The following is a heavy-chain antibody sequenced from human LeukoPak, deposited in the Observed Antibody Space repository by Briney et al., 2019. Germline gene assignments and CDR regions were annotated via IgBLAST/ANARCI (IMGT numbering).Heavy chain of an antibody. CDR2: INPNSGGT. J-gene: IGHJ4*02. CDR1: GYTFTGYY. Sequence: GASVKVSCKASGYTFTGYYMHWVRQAPGQGLEWMGWINPNSGGTSYAQKFQGRVTMTRDTSISTAYMELSRLRSDDTAVYYCARDRRKAAGTPLDYWGQGTLVTASS. V-gene: IGHV1-2*02. D-gene: IGHD6-13*01. CDR3: ARDRRKAAGTPLDY.